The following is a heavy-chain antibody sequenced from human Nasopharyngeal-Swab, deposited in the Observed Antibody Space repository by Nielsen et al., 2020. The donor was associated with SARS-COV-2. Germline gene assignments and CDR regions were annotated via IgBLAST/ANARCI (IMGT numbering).Heavy chain of an antibody. J-gene: IGHJ6*02. CDR1: GFTFDDYA. CDR3: AKDVNSALVSGYGMDV. CDR2: VNWNSAAI. V-gene: IGHV3-9*01. Sequence: SLKTSCAASGFTFDDYAMHWVRQPPGKGLEWVSGVNWNSAAIHYADSVKGRFTISRDNAKNSLYLQMNSLRSEDTALYYCAKDVNSALVSGYGMDVWGRGTTVTVSS. D-gene: IGHD5-18*01.